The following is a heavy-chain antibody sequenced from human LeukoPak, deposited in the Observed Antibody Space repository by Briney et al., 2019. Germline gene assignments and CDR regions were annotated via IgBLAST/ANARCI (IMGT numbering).Heavy chain of an antibody. V-gene: IGHV4-30-2*01. Sequence: SETLSLTCAVSGGSISSGGYSWSWIRQPPGKGLEWIGYIYHSGSTNYNPSLKSRVTISVDTSKNQFSLKLSSVTAADTAVYYCARYPLEWLLYGGEFDYWGQGTLVTVSS. CDR3: ARYPLEWLLYGGEFDY. CDR2: IYHSGST. D-gene: IGHD3-3*01. J-gene: IGHJ4*02. CDR1: GGSISSGGYS.